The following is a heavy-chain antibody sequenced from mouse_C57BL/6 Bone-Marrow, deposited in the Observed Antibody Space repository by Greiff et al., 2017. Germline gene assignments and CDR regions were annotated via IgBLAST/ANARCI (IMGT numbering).Heavy chain of an antibody. CDR1: GYAFSSSW. CDR3: ARCGYDYDAGRLYYYAMDY. Sequence: VQLQQSGPELVKPGASVKISCKASGYAFSSSWMNWVKQRPGKGLEWIGRIYPGDGDTNYNGKFKGKATLTADKSSSTAYMQLSSLTSEDSAVYFCARCGYDYDAGRLYYYAMDYWGQGTSVTVSS. D-gene: IGHD2-4*01. J-gene: IGHJ4*01. V-gene: IGHV1-82*01. CDR2: IYPGDGDT.